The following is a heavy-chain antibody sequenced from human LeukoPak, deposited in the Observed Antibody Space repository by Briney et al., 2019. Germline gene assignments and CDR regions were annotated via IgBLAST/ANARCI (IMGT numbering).Heavy chain of an antibody. Sequence: PGGSLRLSCAASGFTFTSYSMSWVRQAPGKGLEWVSGTSDRGDYTYYADSAKGRSTISRDSSKNTLFLQMNSLRAEDTALYFCARKAQYNGHYPLDYWGQGTLVTVSS. CDR1: GFTFTSYS. J-gene: IGHJ4*02. CDR2: TSDRGDYT. CDR3: ARKAQYNGHYPLDY. V-gene: IGHV3-23*01. D-gene: IGHD1-7*01.